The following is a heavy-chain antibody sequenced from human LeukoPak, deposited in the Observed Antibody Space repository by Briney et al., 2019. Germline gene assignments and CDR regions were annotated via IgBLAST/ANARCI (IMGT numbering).Heavy chain of an antibody. J-gene: IGHJ4*02. CDR1: GGSISSYY. Sequence: SETLSLTCTVSGGSISSYYWSWIRQPPGKGLEWIGEISHSGSTNYNPSLKSRVTISVDTSKNQFSLKLRSVTAADTAVYYCARETRRGGSGAYFWGQGTLVTVSS. D-gene: IGHD6-19*01. CDR3: ARETRRGGSGAYF. CDR2: ISHSGST. V-gene: IGHV4-34*01.